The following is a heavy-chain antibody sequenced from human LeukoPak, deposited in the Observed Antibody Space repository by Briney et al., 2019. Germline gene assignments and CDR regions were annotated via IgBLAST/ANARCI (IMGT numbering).Heavy chain of an antibody. CDR1: GFTFSSYA. CDR3: AKWDRGSITMIVVVAPNFDY. D-gene: IGHD3-22*01. Sequence: PGRSLRLSCAASGFTFSSYAMHWVRQAPGKGLEWVAVISYDGSNKYYADSVKGRFTISRDNSKNTLYLQMNSLRAEDTAVYYCAKWDRGSITMIVVVAPNFDYWGQGTLVTVSS. J-gene: IGHJ4*02. CDR2: ISYDGSNK. V-gene: IGHV3-30-3*02.